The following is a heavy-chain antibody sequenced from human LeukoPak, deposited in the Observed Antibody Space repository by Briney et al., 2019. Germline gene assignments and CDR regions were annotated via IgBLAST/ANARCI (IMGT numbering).Heavy chain of an antibody. CDR3: ARDFLNCGGGCCYSDNWFDP. Sequence: GASVKVSCKASGYTFTSYGISWVRQAPGQGLEWMGWISAYNGNTNYAQKLQGRVTMTTDTSTSTAYMELRSLRSDDTAVYYCARDFLNCGGGCCYSDNWFDPWGQGTLVTVSS. CDR1: GYTFTSYG. J-gene: IGHJ5*02. V-gene: IGHV1-18*01. D-gene: IGHD2-15*01. CDR2: ISAYNGNT.